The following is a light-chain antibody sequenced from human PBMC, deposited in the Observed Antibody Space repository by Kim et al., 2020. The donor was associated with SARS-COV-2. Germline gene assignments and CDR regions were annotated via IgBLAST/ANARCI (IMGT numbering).Light chain of an antibody. CDR2: YES. Sequence: APGKTARITCGGNNVGSKSVHWYQQKPGQAPVLVIYYESDRPSGIPERFSGSNSGNTATLTISRVEAGDEADYYCQVWDSSSDHWVFGGGTKVTVL. CDR1: NVGSKS. J-gene: IGLJ3*02. CDR3: QVWDSSSDHWV. V-gene: IGLV3-21*04.